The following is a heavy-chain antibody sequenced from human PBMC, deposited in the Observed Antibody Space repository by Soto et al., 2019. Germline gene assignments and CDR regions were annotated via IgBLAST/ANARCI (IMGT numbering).Heavy chain of an antibody. CDR3: ARLTGYYQGGSDCLDP. V-gene: IGHV4-30-4*01. J-gene: IGHJ5*02. CDR1: GGSISSGDYY. CDR2: IYYSGST. D-gene: IGHD3-9*01. Sequence: PSETLSLTCTVSGGSISSGDYYWSWIRQPPGKGLEWIGYIYYSGSTYYNPSLKSRVTISVDTSKNQFSLKLSSVTAADTAVYYCARLTGYYQGGSDCLDPWGQGTLVTVSS.